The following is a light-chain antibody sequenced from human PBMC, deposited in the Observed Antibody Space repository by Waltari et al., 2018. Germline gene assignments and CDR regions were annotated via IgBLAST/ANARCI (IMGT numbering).Light chain of an antibody. V-gene: IGLV3-1*01. CDR1: KLGDKY. Sequence: SYDLTQPPSVSVSPGQTASITCPGDKLGDKYASWYQQKPGQSPVLVIYQDSKRPSGIPERFSGSNSGNTATLTISGTQAMDEADYYCQAWDSSTAVFCGGTKLTIL. CDR3: QAWDSSTAV. J-gene: IGLJ2*01. CDR2: QDS.